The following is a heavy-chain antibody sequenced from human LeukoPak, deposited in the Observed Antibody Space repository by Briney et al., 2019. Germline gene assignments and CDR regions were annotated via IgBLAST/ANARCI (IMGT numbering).Heavy chain of an antibody. CDR2: ISGSGGST. V-gene: IGHV3-23*01. CDR3: AKDGYYYDSSPDDY. CDR1: GFTFSSYA. J-gene: IGHJ4*02. Sequence: GGFLRLSCAASGFTFSSYAMSWVRQAPGKGLEWVSAISGSGGSTYYADSVKGRFTISRDNSKNTLYLQMNSLRAEDTAVYYCAKDGYYYDSSPDDYWGQGTLVTVSS. D-gene: IGHD3-22*01.